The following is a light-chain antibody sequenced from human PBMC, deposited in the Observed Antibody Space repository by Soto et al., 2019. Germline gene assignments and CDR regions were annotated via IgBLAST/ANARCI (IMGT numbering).Light chain of an antibody. CDR2: TVS. CDR1: QDISKW. J-gene: IGKJ5*01. Sequence: DIQMTQSPSSVSASVGDRVTITCRASQDISKWIAWYQQKPGRAPKLLIHTVSTIQREVPSRFSVSGSGTDFTLTISSLQPEDFATYYCQEAYSFPVTFGLGTRLEIK. CDR3: QEAYSFPVT. V-gene: IGKV1D-12*01.